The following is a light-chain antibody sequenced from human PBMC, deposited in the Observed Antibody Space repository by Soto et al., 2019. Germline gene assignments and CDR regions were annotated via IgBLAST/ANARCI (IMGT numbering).Light chain of an antibody. CDR2: EVS. J-gene: IGLJ2*01. CDR1: SSDVGGYNY. CDR3: SSYAGSNTLV. V-gene: IGLV2-8*01. Sequence: QSVLTQPPSASGSPGQSVTISCTGTSSDVGGYNYVSRYQQHPGKAPKLMIYEVSKRPSGVPDRFSGSTSCNTASLTVSGLQAVVAAAYYCSSYAGSNTLVFGGGTKVNVL.